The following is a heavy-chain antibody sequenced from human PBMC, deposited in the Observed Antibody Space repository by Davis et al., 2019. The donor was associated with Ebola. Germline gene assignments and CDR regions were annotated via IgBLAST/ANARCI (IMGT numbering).Heavy chain of an antibody. CDR2: ISVSGTTV. V-gene: IGHV3-48*03. CDR1: GLTFSTFA. J-gene: IGHJ5*02. Sequence: GGSLRLSCAASGLTFSTFAMIWVRQAPGKGLGWISYISVSGTTVHYADSVKGRFIISRDNAKNSLFLEMNGLRVEDTAIYYCARVTDYWTGYKYNWFDPWGQGTLVTVS. D-gene: IGHD3/OR15-3a*01. CDR3: ARVTDYWTGYKYNWFDP.